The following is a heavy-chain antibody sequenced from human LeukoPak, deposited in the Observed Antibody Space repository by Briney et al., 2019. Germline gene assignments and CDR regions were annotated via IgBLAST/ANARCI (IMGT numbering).Heavy chain of an antibody. CDR1: GGTFSSYA. CDR3: ASWGVTMVRGDAGY. D-gene: IGHD3-10*01. J-gene: IGHJ4*02. V-gene: IGHV1-69*13. Sequence: SVKVSCKASGGTFSSYAISWVRQAPGQGLEWMGGIIPIFGTANYAQKFQGRVTITADESTSTAYMELSSLRSEDTAVYYCASWGVTMVRGDAGYWGKGPLVPVSS. CDR2: IIPIFGTA.